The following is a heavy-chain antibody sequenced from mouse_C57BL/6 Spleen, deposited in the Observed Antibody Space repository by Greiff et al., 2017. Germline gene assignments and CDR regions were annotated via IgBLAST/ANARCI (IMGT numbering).Heavy chain of an antibody. Sequence: VQLQQSGAELARPGASVKLSCKASGYTFTSYGISWVKQRTGQGLEWIGEIYPRSGNTYYNEKFKGKATLTADKSSSTAYMELRSLTSEDSAVYCWARGEDYYGSSYRYFDVWGTGTTVTVSS. CDR3: ARGEDYYGSSYRYFDV. V-gene: IGHV1-81*01. CDR2: IYPRSGNT. D-gene: IGHD1-1*01. CDR1: GYTFTSYG. J-gene: IGHJ1*03.